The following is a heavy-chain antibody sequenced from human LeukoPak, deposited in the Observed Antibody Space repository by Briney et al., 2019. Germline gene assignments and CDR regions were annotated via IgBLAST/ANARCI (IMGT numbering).Heavy chain of an antibody. D-gene: IGHD3-3*01. CDR2: ISGSGGST. CDR1: GFTFSSYA. V-gene: IGHV3-23*01. CDR3: AKDLTYYDFWSGYYLPDY. J-gene: IGHJ4*02. Sequence: GGSLRLSCAASGFTFSSYAMSWVRQAPGKGLEWVSAISGSGGSTYYADSVKGRFTISRDNSKNTLYLQMNSLRAEDTAVYYCAKDLTYYDFWSGYYLPDYWGQGTLVTVSS.